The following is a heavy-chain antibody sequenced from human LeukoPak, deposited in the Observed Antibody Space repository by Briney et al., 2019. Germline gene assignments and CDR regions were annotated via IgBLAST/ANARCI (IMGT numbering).Heavy chain of an antibody. CDR1: GGSIINYY. Sequence: SETLSLTCTVSGGSIINYYWSWIRQSAGTGLEWVGRIYITGSTNYNPSLQSRLSMSVDTSKNQFSLRLTSVSAAVTAVYYCARLKYYDSTGHSPGYYMDVWGKGITVTVSS. D-gene: IGHD3-22*01. CDR3: ARLKYYDSTGHSPGYYMDV. V-gene: IGHV4-4*07. J-gene: IGHJ6*03. CDR2: IYITGST.